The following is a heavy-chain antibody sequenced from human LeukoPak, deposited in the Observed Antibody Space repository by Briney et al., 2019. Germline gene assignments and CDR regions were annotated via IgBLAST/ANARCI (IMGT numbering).Heavy chain of an antibody. D-gene: IGHD4-11*01. CDR1: GGSFSGYY. Sequence: TSETLSLTCAVYGGSFSGYYWSWIRQPPGKGLEWIGEINHSGSTNYNPSLKSRVTISVDTSKDQFSLKLSSVTAADTAVYYCARHSIEVPLDYWGQGTLVTVSS. V-gene: IGHV4-34*01. J-gene: IGHJ4*02. CDR3: ARHSIEVPLDY. CDR2: INHSGST.